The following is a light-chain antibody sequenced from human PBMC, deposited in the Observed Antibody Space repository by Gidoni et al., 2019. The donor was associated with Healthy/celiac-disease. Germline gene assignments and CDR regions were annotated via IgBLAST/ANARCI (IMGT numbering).Light chain of an antibody. CDR1: QSVSSY. CDR3: QQRSNWPLT. Sequence: EIVLTQSPATLSLSPGERSTLSCRASQSVSSYLAWYQQKPGQAPRLLIYDASNRATCIPARFSGSGSGTDFTLTIRSLEPEDFAVYYCQQRSNWPLTFGGGTKVEIK. CDR2: DAS. V-gene: IGKV3-11*01. J-gene: IGKJ4*01.